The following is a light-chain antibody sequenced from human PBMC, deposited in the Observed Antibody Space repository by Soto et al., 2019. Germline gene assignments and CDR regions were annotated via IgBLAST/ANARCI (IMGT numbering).Light chain of an antibody. J-gene: IGKJ4*01. CDR2: GAS. V-gene: IGKV1-17*03. CDR3: LQHNNYPLS. Sequence: DIQMTQSPSAMSASVGDRVTITCRASRGISHYLAWFQQRPGKVPKRLIYGASTLESGVPSRFSGRGSGTELTLTISSRQHEDIATAYCLQHNNYPLSFGGGTKVA. CDR1: RGISHY.